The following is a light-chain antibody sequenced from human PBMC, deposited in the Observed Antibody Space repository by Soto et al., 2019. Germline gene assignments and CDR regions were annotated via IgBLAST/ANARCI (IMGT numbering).Light chain of an antibody. J-gene: IGKJ5*01. CDR3: QQRHMWPIT. CDR2: DAY. Sequence: EIVMTQSPATLPVSPGDIATLSCRASESVTRSLAWYKQQPGQAPRLLIYDAYNRATGIPPRFSGSGSGTEFTLTISSLEPEDSEVYYCQQRHMWPITFGQGTRLEIK. V-gene: IGKV3-11*01. CDR1: ESVTRS.